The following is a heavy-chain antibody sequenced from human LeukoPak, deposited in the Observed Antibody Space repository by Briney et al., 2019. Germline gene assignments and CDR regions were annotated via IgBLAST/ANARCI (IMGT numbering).Heavy chain of an antibody. CDR2: MNPNSGNT. V-gene: IGHV1-8*01. Sequence: GASVKVSCKASGYTFTSYDINWVRQATGQGLERMGWMNPNSGNTGYAQKFQGRVTMTRNTSISTAYMELSSLRSEDTAVYYCARGPAAGTCIDYWGQGTLVTVSS. J-gene: IGHJ4*02. D-gene: IGHD6-13*01. CDR1: GYTFTSYD. CDR3: ARGPAAGTCIDY.